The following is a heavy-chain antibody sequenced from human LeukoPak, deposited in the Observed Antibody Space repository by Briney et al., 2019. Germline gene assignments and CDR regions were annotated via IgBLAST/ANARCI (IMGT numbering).Heavy chain of an antibody. CDR2: IYYSGST. CDR1: GGSISSYY. CDR3: ARDRGDPLTGYLDAFDI. V-gene: IGHV4-59*01. J-gene: IGHJ3*02. D-gene: IGHD3-9*01. Sequence: SGTLSLTCTVSGGSISSYYWSWIRQPPGKGLEWIGYIYYSGSTNYNPSLKSRVTISVDTSKNQFSLRLSSVTAADTAVYYCARDRGDPLTGYLDAFDIWGQGTMVTVSS.